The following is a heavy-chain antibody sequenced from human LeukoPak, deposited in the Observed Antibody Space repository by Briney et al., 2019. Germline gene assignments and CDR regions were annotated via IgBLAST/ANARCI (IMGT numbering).Heavy chain of an antibody. Sequence: SETLSLTCTVSGGSVSSGSYYWGWIRQPPGKGLEWIGYIYYSGSTNYNPSLKSRVTISVDTSKNQFSLKLSSVTAADTAVYYCARAHSGSYFRWGQGTLVTVSS. CDR2: IYYSGST. CDR1: GGSVSSGSYY. D-gene: IGHD1-26*01. CDR3: ARAHSGSYFR. V-gene: IGHV4-61*01. J-gene: IGHJ4*02.